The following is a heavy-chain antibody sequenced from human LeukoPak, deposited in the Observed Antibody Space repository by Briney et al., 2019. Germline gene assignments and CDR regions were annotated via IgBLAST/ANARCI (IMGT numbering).Heavy chain of an antibody. CDR3: ARGNYDNRGYSNAFDI. J-gene: IGHJ3*02. CDR1: GASISSSY. V-gene: IGHV4-59*01. Sequence: SGTLSLTCTVSGASISSSYWSWVRQPPRKKLEWIGYIYYNGNTNSNPSLKSRVTISVDTSKNQFSLKLSSVTAADTAVYYCARGNYDNRGYSNAFDIWGQGAMVTVSS. D-gene: IGHD3-22*01. CDR2: IYYNGNT.